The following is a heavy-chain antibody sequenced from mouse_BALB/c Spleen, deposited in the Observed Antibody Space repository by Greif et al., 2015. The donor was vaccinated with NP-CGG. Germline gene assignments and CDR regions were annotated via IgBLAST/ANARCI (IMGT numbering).Heavy chain of an antibody. D-gene: IGHD1-1*01. CDR2: IDPANGNT. Sequence: EVQLQESGAELVKPGASVKLSCTASGFNIKDTYMHWVKQRPEQGLEWIGRIDPANGNTKYDPKFQGKATITADTSSNTASLQLSSRTSEDTAVYYCASYYYGSSLFAYWGQGTLVTVSA. V-gene: IGHV14-3*02. CDR1: GFNIKDTY. CDR3: ASYYYGSSLFAY. J-gene: IGHJ3*01.